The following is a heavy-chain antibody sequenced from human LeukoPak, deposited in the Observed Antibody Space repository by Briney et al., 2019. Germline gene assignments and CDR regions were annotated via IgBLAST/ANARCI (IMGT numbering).Heavy chain of an antibody. V-gene: IGHV3-72*01. Sequence: GGSLRLSCAASGFTFRDYYMSWIRQAPGKGLEWVGRSRNRAKSYTTDYAASVKGRFTISRDDSKSTLYLQMNSLETEDTAVYYCSRDATGDHWGQGTLVSVSS. CDR2: SRNRAKSYTT. J-gene: IGHJ4*02. CDR3: SRDATGDH. CDR1: GFTFRDYY.